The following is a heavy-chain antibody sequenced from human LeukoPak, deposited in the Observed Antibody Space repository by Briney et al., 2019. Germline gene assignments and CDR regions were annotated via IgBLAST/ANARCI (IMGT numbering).Heavy chain of an antibody. D-gene: IGHD2-21*02. CDR2: IYSGGRT. J-gene: IGHJ4*02. CDR1: GFTVSSNY. V-gene: IGHV3-66*01. Sequence: GGSLRLSCAASGFTVSSNYMTWVRQAPGKGLEWVSVIYSGGRTYYADSVKGRFTISRDISKDTLYLQMNSLRAEDTAVYYCARDKDTYCGGDCSHYWGQGTLVTVSS. CDR3: ARDKDTYCGGDCSHY.